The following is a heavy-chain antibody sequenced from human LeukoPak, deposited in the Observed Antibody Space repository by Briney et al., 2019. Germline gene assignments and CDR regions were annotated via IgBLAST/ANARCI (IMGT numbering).Heavy chain of an antibody. CDR1: GFTFRTYW. CDR2: INEDGSIT. J-gene: IGHJ4*02. D-gene: IGHD1-26*01. V-gene: IGHV3-74*01. Sequence: GGSLRLSCAVSGFTFRTYWMHWVRQVPGEGLVWVSRINEDGSITNYADSVKGRFSISRDNAKNTLYLQVNSLRAEDTAVYYCGRDLGGRSGYWGQGTLVTVSS. CDR3: GRDLGGRSGY.